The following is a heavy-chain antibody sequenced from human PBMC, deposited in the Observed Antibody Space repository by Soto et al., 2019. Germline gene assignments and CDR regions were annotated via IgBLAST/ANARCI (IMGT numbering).Heavy chain of an antibody. CDR3: TTDSATIFGVVITDY. J-gene: IGHJ4*02. V-gene: IGHV3-15*01. D-gene: IGHD3-3*01. CDR1: GFTFSNAW. Sequence: GGSLRLSCAASGFTFSNAWMSWVRQAPGKGLELVGRIKSKTDGGTTDYAAPVKGRFTISRDDSKNTLYLQMNSLKTEDTAVYYCTTDSATIFGVVITDYWGQGTLVTVSS. CDR2: IKSKTDGGTT.